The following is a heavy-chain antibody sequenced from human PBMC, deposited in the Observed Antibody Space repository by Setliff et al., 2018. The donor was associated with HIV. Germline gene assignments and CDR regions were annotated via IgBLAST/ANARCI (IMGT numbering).Heavy chain of an antibody. V-gene: IGHV1-69*13. CDR2: IIPIFGTT. D-gene: IGHD4-4*01. CDR1: GGTFSSYA. Sequence: SVKVSCKASGGTFSSYAISWVRQAPGQGLEWMGGIIPIFGTTNYAQKFQGRVTITADESTSTAYMEPSSLRSEDTAVYYCAMSMTTYPVSRAFDIWGQGTMVTVS. J-gene: IGHJ3*02. CDR3: AMSMTTYPVSRAFDI.